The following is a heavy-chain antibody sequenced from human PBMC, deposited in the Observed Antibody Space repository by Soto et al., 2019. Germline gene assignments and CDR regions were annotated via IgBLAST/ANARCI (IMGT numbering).Heavy chain of an antibody. CDR3: ARSQRNGAMDV. CDR1: TFTLNTYS. V-gene: IGHV3-21*01. Sequence: LRLSCVASTFTLNTYSLNWVRQAPGKGLEWVSTITSGSSFIDYADSVKGRFTISRDDAKNSLFLQMSSLRADDTAVYYCARSQRNGAMDVWGQGTTVTVSS. J-gene: IGHJ6*02. CDR2: ITSGSSFI. D-gene: IGHD2-8*01.